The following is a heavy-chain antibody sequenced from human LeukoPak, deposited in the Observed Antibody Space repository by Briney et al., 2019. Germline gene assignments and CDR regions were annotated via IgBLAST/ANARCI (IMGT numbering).Heavy chain of an antibody. D-gene: IGHD1-26*01. Sequence: SVKVSCKASGGTFSSYAISWVRQAPGQGVEWMGRIIPIFGTGNYAQKFQGRVTITTEESTSTAYMELSSLRSEDTAVYYCATASGSYRLFDYWGQGTLVTVSS. CDR1: GGTFSSYA. CDR3: ATASGSYRLFDY. CDR2: IIPIFGTG. V-gene: IGHV1-69*05. J-gene: IGHJ4*02.